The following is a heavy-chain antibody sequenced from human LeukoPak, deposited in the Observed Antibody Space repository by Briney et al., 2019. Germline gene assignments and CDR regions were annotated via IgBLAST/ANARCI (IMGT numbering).Heavy chain of an antibody. CDR1: GYSISSGYY. V-gene: IGHV4-38-2*02. CDR3: AGERGMITFGGGTDFDY. Sequence: PSETLSLTCAVSGYSISSGYYWGWIRQPPGKGLEWIGSIYHSGSTYYNPSLKSRVTISVDTSKNQFSLKLSSVTAADTAVYYCAGERGMITFGGGTDFDYWGQGTLVTVSS. CDR2: IYHSGST. D-gene: IGHD3-16*01. J-gene: IGHJ4*02.